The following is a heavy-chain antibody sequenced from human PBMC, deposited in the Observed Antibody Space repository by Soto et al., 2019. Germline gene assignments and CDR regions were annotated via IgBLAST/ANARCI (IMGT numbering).Heavy chain of an antibody. V-gene: IGHV3-33*01. CDR1: GFTFSSYG. CDR3: ARDREAMEFYP. Sequence: GGSLRLCCAASGFTFSSYGMHWVRQAPGKGLEWVAVIWYDGSSKYYADSVKGRFTISRDNSKNTLYLQMNSLRAEDTAVYYCARDREAMEFYPWGQGTLVTVSS. D-gene: IGHD5-18*01. J-gene: IGHJ5*02. CDR2: IWYDGSSK.